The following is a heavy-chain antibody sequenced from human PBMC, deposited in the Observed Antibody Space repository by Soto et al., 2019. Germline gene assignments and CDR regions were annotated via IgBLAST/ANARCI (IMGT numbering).Heavy chain of an antibody. J-gene: IGHJ6*02. CDR1: GRSISEINSY. CDR3: ARVGYDFPPPLFYYYYGMDV. Sequence: SETLSLTCSVSGRSISEINSYWGWIRQTPGEGLEWIGTIHHTGSTYYNPSLKSRVTISVDTSKNQFSLKLSSVTAADTAVYYCARVGYDFPPPLFYYYYGMDVWGQGTTVTVSS. D-gene: IGHD3-3*01. V-gene: IGHV4-39*07. CDR2: IHHTGST.